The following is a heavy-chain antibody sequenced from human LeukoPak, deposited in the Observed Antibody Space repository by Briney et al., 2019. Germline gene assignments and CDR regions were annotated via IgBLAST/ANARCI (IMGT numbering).Heavy chain of an antibody. V-gene: IGHV1-69*04. CDR3: ARDSQYSSGWYASWFDP. J-gene: IGHJ5*02. CDR2: IIPILGIA. CDR1: GGTFSSYA. Sequence: SVKVSCKASGGTFSSYAISWVRQAPGQGLEWMGRIIPILGIANYAQKFQGRVTITADKSTSTAYMELSSLRSEDTAVYYCARDSQYSSGWYASWFDPWGQGTLVTVSS. D-gene: IGHD6-19*01.